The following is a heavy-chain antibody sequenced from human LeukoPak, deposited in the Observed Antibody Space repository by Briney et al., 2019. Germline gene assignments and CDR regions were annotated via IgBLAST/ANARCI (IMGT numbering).Heavy chain of an antibody. D-gene: IGHD2-15*01. CDR1: GFTFSSYE. CDR2: ISSSTSTI. V-gene: IGHV3-48*02. CDR3: ARAYCSGGFCYSGFDF. Sequence: PGGSLRLSCAASGFTFSSYEMNWVRQAPGKGLEWVSYISSSTSTIYYADSVKGRFTISRDNAKNSLYLQMNSLRDEDTAVYYCARAYCSGGFCYSGFDFWGQGTLVTVSS. J-gene: IGHJ4*02.